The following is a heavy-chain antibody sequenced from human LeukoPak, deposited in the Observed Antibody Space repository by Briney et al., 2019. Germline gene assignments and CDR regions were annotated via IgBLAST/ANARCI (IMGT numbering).Heavy chain of an antibody. CDR3: ARSLSNYGMDV. V-gene: IGHV7-4-1*02. D-gene: IGHD6-6*01. CDR2: INTNTGNP. CDR1: GYTFTSYA. J-gene: IGHJ6*02. Sequence: ASVKVSCKASGYTFTSYAMNWVRQAPGHGLDWMGWINTNTGNPTYAQGFTGRFVFSLDTSVSTAYLQISSLKAEDTAVYYCARSLSNYGMDVWGQGTTVTVSS.